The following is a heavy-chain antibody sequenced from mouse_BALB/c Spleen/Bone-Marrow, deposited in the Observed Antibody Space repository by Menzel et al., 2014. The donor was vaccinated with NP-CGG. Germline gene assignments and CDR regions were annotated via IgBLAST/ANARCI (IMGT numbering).Heavy chain of an antibody. CDR3: ARRLRSAMDY. V-gene: IGHV14-3*02. CDR2: IDPANGNT. J-gene: IGHJ4*01. D-gene: IGHD1-1*01. CDR1: GFNIKDTY. Sequence: EVQLVESGAELVKPGASVKLSCAASGFNIKDTYIHWVKQRPEQSLEWIGRIDPANGNTKYDPKFQGKATITADTSSNTAYLQLSSLTSEDTAVDYCARRLRSAMDYWGQGTSVTVSS.